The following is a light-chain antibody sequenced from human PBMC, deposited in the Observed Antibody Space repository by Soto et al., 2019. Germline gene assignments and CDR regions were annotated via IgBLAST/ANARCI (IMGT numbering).Light chain of an antibody. CDR1: PSDIGNYNY. CDR2: GVS. V-gene: IGLV2-14*01. CDR3: SSYTAYTTLWV. Sequence: QSALTQPASVSGSPGQSITISCTGTPSDIGNYNYVSWYQQHPGKAPKLIIYGVSNWPSGVSNRFSASKSGNAASLTISGLQAEDEADYYCSSYTAYTTLWVFGGGTKLTVL. J-gene: IGLJ3*02.